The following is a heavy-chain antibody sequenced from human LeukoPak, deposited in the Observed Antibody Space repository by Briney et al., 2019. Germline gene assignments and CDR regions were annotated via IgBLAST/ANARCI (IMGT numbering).Heavy chain of an antibody. Sequence: GGSLRLSCAASGLTFSSYAMSWVRQAPGKGLEWVSAISGSGDSTYYADSVKGRFTLSRDNSKNTLYLRMNSLRAEDTAVYYCAKDWANIVGAPTLWGQGTLVTVSS. V-gene: IGHV3-23*01. CDR3: AKDWANIVGAPTL. CDR1: GLTFSSYA. CDR2: ISGSGDST. D-gene: IGHD1-26*01. J-gene: IGHJ4*02.